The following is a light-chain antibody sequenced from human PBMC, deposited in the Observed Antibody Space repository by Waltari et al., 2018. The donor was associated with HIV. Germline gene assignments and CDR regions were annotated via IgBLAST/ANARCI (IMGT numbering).Light chain of an antibody. CDR2: GAY. Sequence: IVLTQSPGTLSLSPGERATLSCRASQIVSSNYLAWYQQKPGQAPRLLIYGAYTRATGSPDRFSGSGSGTDFTLTISRLEPEDFAVYSCQQYGSSPYTFGQGTKLEIE. J-gene: IGKJ2*01. CDR1: QIVSSNY. V-gene: IGKV3-20*01. CDR3: QQYGSSPYT.